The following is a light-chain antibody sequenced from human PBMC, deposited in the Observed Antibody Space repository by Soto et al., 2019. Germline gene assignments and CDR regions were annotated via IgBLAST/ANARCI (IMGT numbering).Light chain of an antibody. V-gene: IGLV2-14*01. CDR1: SSDVGGYNY. J-gene: IGLJ2*01. CDR3: TSYTSSSTPVL. CDR2: EVS. Sequence: QSVLTHPASVSWSPGQSITISCTGTSSDVGGYNYVSWYQHHPGKAPKLMIYEVSNRPSGVSNRFSGSKSGNTASLTISGLQAEDEADYYCTSYTSSSTPVLFGGGTQLTVL.